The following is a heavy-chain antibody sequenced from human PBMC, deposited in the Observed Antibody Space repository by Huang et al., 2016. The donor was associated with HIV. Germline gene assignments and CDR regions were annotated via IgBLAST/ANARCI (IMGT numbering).Heavy chain of an antibody. D-gene: IGHD5-18*01. Sequence: EVHLVESGGGLVRPGGSIRLSCAASGFSFGDFSMSWVRQAPGNGVEVVSYVSCRIHTIYDADSVRCRFTISRDDAASSVYLQMESLTVEDTAVYFCARGGPPGTDMVFYYFDSWGQGTLVTVSS. J-gene: IGHJ5*01. V-gene: IGHV3-48*01. CDR3: ARGGPPGTDMVFYYFDS. CDR2: VSCRIHTI. CDR1: GFSFGDFS.